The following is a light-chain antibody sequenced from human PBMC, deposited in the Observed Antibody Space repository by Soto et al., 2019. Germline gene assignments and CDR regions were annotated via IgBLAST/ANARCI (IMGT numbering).Light chain of an antibody. J-gene: IGKJ1*01. Sequence: DIQMTQSPSTLSASVGDRVTITCRASQSISSWLAWYQQKPGKAPKLLIYKASSLESGVPSRFSGSGSGTESTLTISSLQPDDFENNYCKQNISLWTFAQGPKVEI. CDR3: KQNISLWT. CDR2: KAS. V-gene: IGKV1-5*03. CDR1: QSISSW.